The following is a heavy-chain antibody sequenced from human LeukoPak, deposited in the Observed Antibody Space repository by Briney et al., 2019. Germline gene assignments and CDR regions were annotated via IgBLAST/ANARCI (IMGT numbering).Heavy chain of an antibody. Sequence: GGSLRLSCSASAFTFSMYWMTWVRQAPGKGLEWVATIKEDGSDKYYVDSVRGRFTISRDNAENSLYLQMNSLAAEDTALYYCVRDGIRDIPGVITIRYDYWGQGTLVTVSS. CDR3: VRDGIRDIPGVITIRYDY. CDR1: AFTFSMYW. V-gene: IGHV3-7*05. CDR2: IKEDGSDK. J-gene: IGHJ4*02. D-gene: IGHD3-10*01.